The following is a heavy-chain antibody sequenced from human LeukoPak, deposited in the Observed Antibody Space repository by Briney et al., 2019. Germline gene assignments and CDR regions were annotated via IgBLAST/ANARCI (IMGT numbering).Heavy chain of an antibody. Sequence: KPSETLSLTCTVSGYSISSGYYWGWIRQPPGKGLEWIGSIYHSGSTYYNPSLKSRVTISVDTSKNQFSLKLSSVTAADTAVYYCARTILTGYYIDYWGQGTLVTVSS. CDR3: ARTILTGYYIDY. CDR2: IYHSGST. V-gene: IGHV4-38-2*02. CDR1: GYSISSGYY. D-gene: IGHD3-9*01. J-gene: IGHJ4*02.